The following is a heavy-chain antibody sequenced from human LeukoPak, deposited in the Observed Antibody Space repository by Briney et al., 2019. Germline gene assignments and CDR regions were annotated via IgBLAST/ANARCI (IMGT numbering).Heavy chain of an antibody. V-gene: IGHV1-69*04. D-gene: IGHD2-21*01. CDR2: IIPILGIA. Sequence: SVKVSCKASGGTFSSYAISWVRQAPGQGLEWMGRIIPILGIANYAQKFQGRVTITADKSTSTAYMELSSLRSEDTAVYYCARDELAMVVDYYYYGMDVWGQGTTVTVSS. J-gene: IGHJ6*02. CDR1: GGTFSSYA. CDR3: ARDELAMVVDYYYYGMDV.